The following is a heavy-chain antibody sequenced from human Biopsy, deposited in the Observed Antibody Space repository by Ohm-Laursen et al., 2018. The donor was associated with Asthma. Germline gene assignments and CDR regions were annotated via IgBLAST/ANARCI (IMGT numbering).Heavy chain of an antibody. Sequence: SLRLSCTASGFSFRNYGMHWVRQAPGKGLDWVAVISFDGTNRNYTDSVKGRFTISRDNSRNTLHLEMNSLRAEDTAVYFCAKEVFPGWELRRGPDSWGQGTLVTVSS. CDR2: ISFDGTNR. J-gene: IGHJ4*02. D-gene: IGHD1-26*01. CDR3: AKEVFPGWELRRGPDS. V-gene: IGHV3-30*18. CDR1: GFSFRNYG.